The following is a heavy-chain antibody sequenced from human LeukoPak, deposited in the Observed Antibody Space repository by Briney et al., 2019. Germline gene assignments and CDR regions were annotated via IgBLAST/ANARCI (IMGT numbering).Heavy chain of an antibody. V-gene: IGHV3-48*01. J-gene: IGHJ4*02. CDR1: GFTFSAYA. Sequence: PGGSLRLSCAASGFTFSAYAMNWVRQAPGKGLEWVSFITSSSSTIYYADSMKGRFTISRDNAKNSLYLQMNSLRAEDTAVYHCVRDRDAGSFDYWGQGTLVSVSS. D-gene: IGHD5-24*01. CDR3: VRDRDAGSFDY. CDR2: ITSSSSTI.